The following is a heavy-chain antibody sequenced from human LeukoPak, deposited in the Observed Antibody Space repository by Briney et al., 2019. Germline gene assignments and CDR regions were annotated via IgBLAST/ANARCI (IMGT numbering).Heavy chain of an antibody. CDR2: INPKTGDT. V-gene: IGHV1-2*02. D-gene: IGHD3-22*01. Sequence: ASLRVSCKASGFSFCEYHIHWVRHAPGQGAEWMGWINPKTGDTDSAQKFQGTVTLPSDSSIGTASMVLRGLTSADTGIYYCARPGEDSTGHYDVLHIWGRGTKVTVSS. J-gene: IGHJ3*02. CDR3: ARPGEDSTGHYDVLHI. CDR1: GFSFCEYH.